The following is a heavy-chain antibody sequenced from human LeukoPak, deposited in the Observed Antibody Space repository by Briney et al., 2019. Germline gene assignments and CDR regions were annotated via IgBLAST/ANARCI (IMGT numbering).Heavy chain of an antibody. CDR3: ARSTSSEYDIYHFDY. D-gene: IGHD3-9*01. CDR1: GFTFSSYG. V-gene: IGHV3-33*01. Sequence: TGGSQRLSCAASGFTFSSYGMHWVRQAPGKGLEWVAVIWYDGNNKYYADSVKGRFTISRDNSKNTLYLQMNSLRAEDTAVYYCARSTSSEYDIYHFDYWGQGTLVTVSS. J-gene: IGHJ4*02. CDR2: IWYDGNNK.